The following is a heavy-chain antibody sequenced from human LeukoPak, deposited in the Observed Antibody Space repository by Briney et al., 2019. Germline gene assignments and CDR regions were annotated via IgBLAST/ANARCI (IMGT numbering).Heavy chain of an antibody. CDR3: ARDRGYCSSTSCYSYYYYGMDV. CDR1: GYTFTSYY. V-gene: IGHV1-46*01. D-gene: IGHD2-2*01. J-gene: IGHJ6*04. CDR2: INPSGGST. Sequence: GASVKVSCKASGYTFTSYYMHWVRQAPGQGLEWMGIINPSGGSTSYAQKFQGRVTMTRDTSTSTVYMELSSPRSEDTAVYYCARDRGYCSSTSCYSYYYYGMDVWGKGTTVTVSS.